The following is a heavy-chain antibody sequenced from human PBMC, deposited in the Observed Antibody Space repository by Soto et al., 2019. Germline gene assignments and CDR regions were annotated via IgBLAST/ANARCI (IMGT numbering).Heavy chain of an antibody. CDR1: GGSVNSGSYY. D-gene: IGHD3-22*01. V-gene: IGHV4-61*01. CDR2: IFYSGST. Sequence: PSETLSLTCTVSGGSVNSGSYYWTWIRQPPGKGLEWIGYIFYSGSTNYNPSLKSRVTISIDTSKNQFSLKLSSVTAADTAVYYCARVLGYYNDRSGYYHFDYWGPGTLVTVSS. CDR3: ARVLGYYNDRSGYYHFDY. J-gene: IGHJ4*02.